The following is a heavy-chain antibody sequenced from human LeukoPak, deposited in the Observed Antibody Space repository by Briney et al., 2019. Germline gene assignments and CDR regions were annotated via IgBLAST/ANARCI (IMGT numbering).Heavy chain of an antibody. D-gene: IGHD2-15*01. V-gene: IGHV1-18*01. CDR1: GYTFTNYG. Sequence: ASVKVSRKASGYTFTNYGITWVRQAPGQGLEWMGWISAYNGDTTYAQNLQGRVTMTTDTSTSTAYMELRSLTSGDTAVYYCARGPYCSGGTCYSQFLDHWGQGTLVTVSS. CDR3: ARGPYCSGGTCYSQFLDH. J-gene: IGHJ4*02. CDR2: ISAYNGDT.